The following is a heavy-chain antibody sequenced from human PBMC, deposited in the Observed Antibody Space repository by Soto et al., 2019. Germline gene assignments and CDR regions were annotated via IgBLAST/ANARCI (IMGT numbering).Heavy chain of an antibody. V-gene: IGHV4-31*03. CDR1: GGSISSGGYY. CDR3: ARDIRHYYGSGRGMDV. J-gene: IGHJ6*04. CDR2: IYYSGST. D-gene: IGHD3-10*01. Sequence: QVQLQESGPGLVKPSQTLSLTCTVSGGSISSGGYYWSWISQHPGKGLEWIGYIYYSGSTYYNPSLKSRVTISVDTSKNQFSLKLSSVTAADTAVYYCARDIRHYYGSGRGMDVWGKGTTVTVSS.